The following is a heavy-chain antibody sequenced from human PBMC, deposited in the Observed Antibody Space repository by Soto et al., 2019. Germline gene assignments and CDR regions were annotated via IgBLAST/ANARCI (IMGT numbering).Heavy chain of an antibody. V-gene: IGHV1-3*01. D-gene: IGHD3-16*01. Sequence: QVQLVQSGAEVKKPGASVKVSCKASGYTFTTYAMHWVRQAPGQRLEWMGWINAGNGNTKYSQKFQGRGTITRDTSASTAYMELSSLRSEDTAVYYGAIGSPLWGDYWGQGTLVTVSS. J-gene: IGHJ4*02. CDR3: AIGSPLWGDY. CDR2: INAGNGNT. CDR1: GYTFTTYA.